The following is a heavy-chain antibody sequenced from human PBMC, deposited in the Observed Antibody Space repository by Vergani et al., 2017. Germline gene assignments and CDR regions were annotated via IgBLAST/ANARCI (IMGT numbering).Heavy chain of an antibody. J-gene: IGHJ2*01. Sequence: EVQLVESGGGLVQPGRSLRLSCAASGFTFDDYAMHWVRQAPGKGLEWVSGISWNSGSIGYADSVKGRFTISRDNAKNSLYLQMNSLRAEDTALYYCARQGKDPGRYYDFWSGYYRYFDLWGRGTLVTVSS. V-gene: IGHV3-9*01. D-gene: IGHD3-3*01. CDR3: ARQGKDPGRYYDFWSGYYRYFDL. CDR2: ISWNSGSI. CDR1: GFTFDDYA.